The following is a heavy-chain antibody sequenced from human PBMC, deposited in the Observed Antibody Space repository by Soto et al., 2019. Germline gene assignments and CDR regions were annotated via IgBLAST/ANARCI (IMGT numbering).Heavy chain of an antibody. D-gene: IGHD1-20*01. Sequence: HVHLQESGPGLVKPSGTLSLTCAVSGDSISSSHWWTWVRQSPGKGLEYIGEISHSGTANSNPSLKSRVTLSVDKSKNHFSLTLTSVTAADTAVYYCARVVLSITRGAFDAWGQGTPVTVSP. CDR2: ISHSGTA. V-gene: IGHV4-4*02. J-gene: IGHJ3*01. CDR3: ARVVLSITRGAFDA. CDR1: GDSISSSHW.